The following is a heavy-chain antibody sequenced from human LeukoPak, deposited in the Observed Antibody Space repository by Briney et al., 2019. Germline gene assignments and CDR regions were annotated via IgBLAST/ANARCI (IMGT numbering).Heavy chain of an antibody. CDR1: GFTASTIY. J-gene: IGHJ1*01. CDR2: IYSGGNT. V-gene: IGHV3-66*01. D-gene: IGHD4-17*01. Sequence: GGSLRLSCAAPGFTASTIYMTWVRQAPGKGLEWVSIIYSGGNTYYADSVKGRFTISRDNSKNTLYLQMNSLRVEGTAVYYCARGYGDHVGPFYFQHWGQGTLVTVSS. CDR3: ARGYGDHVGPFYFQH.